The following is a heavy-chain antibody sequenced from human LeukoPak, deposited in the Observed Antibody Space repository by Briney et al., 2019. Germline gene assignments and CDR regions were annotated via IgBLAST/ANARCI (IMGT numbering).Heavy chain of an antibody. J-gene: IGHJ6*02. D-gene: IGHD1-7*01. CDR3: ARVLTGTTFYYYYYGMDV. CDR1: GGTFSSYA. V-gene: IGHV1-69*04. CDR2: IIPIFGIA. Sequence: SVKVSCKASGGTFSSYAISWVRQAPGQGLEWMGRIIPIFGIANYAQKFQGRVTITADKSTSTAYMELRSLRSDDTAVYYCARVLTGTTFYYYYYGMDVWGQGTTVTVSS.